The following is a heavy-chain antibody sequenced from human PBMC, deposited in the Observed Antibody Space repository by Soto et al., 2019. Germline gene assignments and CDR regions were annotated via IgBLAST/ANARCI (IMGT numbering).Heavy chain of an antibody. V-gene: IGHV1-18*01. CDR3: ARGDSSSWYEGSYDY. CDR2: ISAYNGNT. CDR1: VYTFTNYG. D-gene: IGHD6-13*01. J-gene: IGHJ4*02. Sequence: ASLKVSCKASVYTFTNYGIAWVRQAPGQGLEWMGWISAYNGNTHYTQKLQGRVTMTTDTSTSTAYMELRSLRSDDTAVYYCARGDSSSWYEGSYDYWGQGTLVTVSS.